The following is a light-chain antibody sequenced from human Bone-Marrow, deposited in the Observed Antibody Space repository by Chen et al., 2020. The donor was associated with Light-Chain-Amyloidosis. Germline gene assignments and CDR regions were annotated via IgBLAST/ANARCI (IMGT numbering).Light chain of an antibody. J-gene: IGLJ2*01. Sequence: SYELTQPPSVSVSPGQPARRTCSGDDLPTKYAYWYQQKPGQAPVLVIHRDNERPSGISERFSGSSSGTTATLTISGVQAEDEADYHCQSADSSGTYEVIFGGGTKLTVL. CDR2: RDN. CDR3: QSADSSGTYEVI. CDR1: DLPTKY. V-gene: IGLV3-25*03.